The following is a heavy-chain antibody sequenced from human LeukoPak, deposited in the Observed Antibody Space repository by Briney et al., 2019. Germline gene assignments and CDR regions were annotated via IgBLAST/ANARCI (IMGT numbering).Heavy chain of an antibody. D-gene: IGHD4-11*01. J-gene: IGHJ4*02. CDR2: IWSDGTNS. CDR1: GFTFSHYG. V-gene: IGHV3-33*06. CDR3: AKDAQRGFDYSNSLDK. Sequence: PGRSLRLSCATSGFTFSHYGMHWVRQAPGKGLEWVAVIWSDGTNSFYGDPVKGRFTTSGDNFQRTVCLQMNSLRAEDTAVYYCAKDAQRGFDYSNSLDKWGQGTLVTVSS.